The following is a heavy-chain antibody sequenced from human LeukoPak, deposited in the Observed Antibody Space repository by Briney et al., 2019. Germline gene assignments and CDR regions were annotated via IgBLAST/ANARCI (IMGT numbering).Heavy chain of an antibody. Sequence: ASVKVSCKASGYTLTSYDINWVRQATGQGLEWMGWMNPNSGNTGYAQKFQGRVTMTRNTSISTAYMELSSLRSEDTAVYYCARATCSSTSYYDYFDYWGQGTLVTVSS. CDR3: ARATCSSTSYYDYFDY. J-gene: IGHJ4*02. D-gene: IGHD2-2*01. V-gene: IGHV1-8*01. CDR2: MNPNSGNT. CDR1: GYTLTSYD.